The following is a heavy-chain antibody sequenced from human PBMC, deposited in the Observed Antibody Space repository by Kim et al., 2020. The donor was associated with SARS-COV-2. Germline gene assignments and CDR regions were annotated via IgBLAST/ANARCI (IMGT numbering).Heavy chain of an antibody. CDR3: ARDLRFKGYCSGGSCLMFDP. V-gene: IGHV3-7*03. D-gene: IGHD2-15*01. CDR2: IKQDGSEK. J-gene: IGHJ5*02. Sequence: GGSLRLSCAASGFTFSSYWMSWVRQAPGKGLEWVANIKQDGSEKYYVDSVKGRFTISRDNAKNSLYLQMNSLRAEDTAVYYCARDLRFKGYCSGGSCLMFDPWGQGTLVTVSS. CDR1: GFTFSSYW.